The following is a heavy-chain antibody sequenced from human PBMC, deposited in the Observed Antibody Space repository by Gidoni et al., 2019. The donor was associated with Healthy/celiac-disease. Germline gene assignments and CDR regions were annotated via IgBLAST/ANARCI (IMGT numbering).Heavy chain of an antibody. CDR1: GFTFSSDS. J-gene: IGHJ4*02. CDR3: ARDGDILTGYYSYFDY. Sequence: EVQLVESGGGLVQPGGSLRLSCAASGFTFSSDSMNWVRQAPGKGLELVSYISSSSSTIYYADSVKGRFTISRDNAKNSLYLQMNSLRDEDTAVYYCARDGDILTGYYSYFDYWGQGTLVTVSS. V-gene: IGHV3-48*02. D-gene: IGHD3-9*01. CDR2: ISSSSSTI.